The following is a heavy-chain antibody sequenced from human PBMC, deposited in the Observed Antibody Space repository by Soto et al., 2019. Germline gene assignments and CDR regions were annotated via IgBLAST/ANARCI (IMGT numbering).Heavy chain of an antibody. J-gene: IGHJ6*02. V-gene: IGHV1-69*02. Sequence: QVQLVQSGAEVKKPGSSVKVSCKASGGTFSSYTISWVRQAPGQGLEWMGRIIPILGIANYAQKSQGRVTTTADKSTSTAYMELSRLRSEDTAVYYCAIPLPPLHYYYGMDVWGQGTTVTVSS. CDR1: GGTFSSYT. CDR3: AIPLPPLHYYYGMDV. CDR2: IIPILGIA. D-gene: IGHD2-21*01.